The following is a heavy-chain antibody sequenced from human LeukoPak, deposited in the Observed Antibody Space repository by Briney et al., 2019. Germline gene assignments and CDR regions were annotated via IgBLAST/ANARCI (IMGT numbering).Heavy chain of an antibody. CDR3: ARDRGWIQHDI. V-gene: IGHV3-7*01. D-gene: IGHD5-18*01. CDR1: GFAFSDSW. Sequence: GGSLRLSCAASGFAFSDSWMTWIRQAPGKGLEWVAFIKGDGSAKKYVDSVKGRFTISRDNANNSLFLQMNSLRAEDTAVYYCARDRGWIQHDIWGQGTMVTVSS. J-gene: IGHJ3*02. CDR2: IKGDGSAK.